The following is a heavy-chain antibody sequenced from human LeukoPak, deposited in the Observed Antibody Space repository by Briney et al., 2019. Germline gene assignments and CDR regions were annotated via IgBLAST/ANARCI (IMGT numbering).Heavy chain of an antibody. CDR3: ARQDRRFGETDYYYYFDY. J-gene: IGHJ4*02. CDR1: XXXXSSYY. V-gene: IGHV4-59*08. D-gene: IGHD3-10*01. CDR2: MSDSVII. Sequence: SESXSLTXXXXXXXXSSYYWSCSRXPPGKGLEWIGYMSDSVIINYNPSLKSRVTISVDTSKNQFSLKLSSVTAADTAVYYCARQDRRFGETDYYYYFDYWGQGTLVTVSS.